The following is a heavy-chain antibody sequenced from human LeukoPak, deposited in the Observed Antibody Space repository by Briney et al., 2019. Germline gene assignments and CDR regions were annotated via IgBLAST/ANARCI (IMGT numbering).Heavy chain of an antibody. CDR3: ARAVSSSWYAAY. V-gene: IGHV3-30*04. CDR1: GFSFTAYT. D-gene: IGHD6-13*01. Sequence: GGSLRLSCATSGFSFTAYTIHWVRQAPGEGPEWVALASGDGSHKQYAASVQGRFTISRDNSKSTVYLEMNSLKDGDTGIYYCARAVSSSWYAAYSGHGTRVTVSS. CDR2: ASGDGSHK. J-gene: IGHJ4*01.